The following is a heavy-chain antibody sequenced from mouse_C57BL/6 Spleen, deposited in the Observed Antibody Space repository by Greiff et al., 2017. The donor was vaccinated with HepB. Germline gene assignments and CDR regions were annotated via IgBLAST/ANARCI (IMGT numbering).Heavy chain of an antibody. V-gene: IGHV1-69*01. CDR3: ARTAQATSNYYAMDY. CDR1: GYTFTSYW. Sequence: QVQLQQPGAELVMPGASVKLSCKASGYTFTSYWMHWVKQRPGQGLEWIGEIDPSDSYTNYNQKFKGKATLTVDTSSSTAYMQLSSLTSEDSAVYYCARTAQATSNYYAMDYWGQGTSVTVSS. D-gene: IGHD3-2*02. CDR2: IDPSDSYT. J-gene: IGHJ4*01.